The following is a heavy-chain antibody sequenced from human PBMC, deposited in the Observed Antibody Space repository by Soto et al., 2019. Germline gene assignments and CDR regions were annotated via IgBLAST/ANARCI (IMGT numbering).Heavy chain of an antibody. CDR1: GFTFSSYG. V-gene: IGHV3-30*18. Sequence: QVQLVESGGGVVQPGRSLRLSCAASGFTFSSYGMHWVRQAPGKGLEWVAVISYDGSNKYYADSVKGRFTISRDNSKNTLYLQMNSLRAEDTAVYYCAKGPFWNNLRFDYWGQGTLVTVSS. D-gene: IGHD1-1*01. CDR2: ISYDGSNK. CDR3: AKGPFWNNLRFDY. J-gene: IGHJ4*02.